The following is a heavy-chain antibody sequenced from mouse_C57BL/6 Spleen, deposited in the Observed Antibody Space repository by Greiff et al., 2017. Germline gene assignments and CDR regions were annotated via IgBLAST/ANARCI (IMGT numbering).Heavy chain of an antibody. CDR1: GFTFSSYG. V-gene: IGHV5-6*01. Sequence: EVKLQESGGDLVKPGGSLKLSCAASGFTFSSYGMSWVRQTPDKRLAWVATISSGGSYTYYPDSVKGRFTISRDNAKNTLYLQMSSLKSEDTAMYYCARHNRDYAMDYWGQGTSVTVSS. CDR2: ISSGGSYT. J-gene: IGHJ4*01. CDR3: ARHNRDYAMDY. D-gene: IGHD2-2*01.